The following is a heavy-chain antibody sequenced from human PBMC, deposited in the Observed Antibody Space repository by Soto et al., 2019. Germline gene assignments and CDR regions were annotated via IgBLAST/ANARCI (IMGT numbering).Heavy chain of an antibody. Sequence: QVQLQESGPGLVKPSGTLSLTCAVSGDSISSDKWWSWVRQPPGKGLEWIGEIYHSGRTNCNPSLKSRVTISVEKSKNQFSLEPSSMTAADTAVYYCARGGDWKFDYWGQGSLVTVSS. CDR2: IYHSGRT. CDR1: GDSISSDKW. CDR3: ARGGDWKFDY. D-gene: IGHD2-21*02. V-gene: IGHV4-4*02. J-gene: IGHJ4*02.